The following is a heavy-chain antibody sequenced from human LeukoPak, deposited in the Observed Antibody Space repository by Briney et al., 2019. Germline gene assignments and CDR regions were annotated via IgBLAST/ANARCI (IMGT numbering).Heavy chain of an antibody. D-gene: IGHD3-10*01. J-gene: IGHJ4*02. V-gene: IGHV3-21*01. CDR3: ARDVGSGSYSASDY. CDR2: IGSSSSYI. CDR1: GFTFSRYS. Sequence: GGSLRLSRAASGFTFSRYSMKWVRQAPGKGLEWVSFIGSSSSYIYYADSVKGRFTISRDNAKNSLYLQMNSLRAEDTAVYYCARDVGSGSYSASDYWGQGTRVTVSS.